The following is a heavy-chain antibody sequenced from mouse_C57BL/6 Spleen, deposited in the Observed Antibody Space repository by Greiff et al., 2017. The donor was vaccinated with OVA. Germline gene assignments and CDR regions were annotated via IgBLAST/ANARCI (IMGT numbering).Heavy chain of an antibody. V-gene: IGHV5-12*01. Sequence: DVMLVESGGGLVQPGGSLKLSCAASGFTFSDYYMYWVRQTPEKRLEWVAYISNGGGSTYYPDTVKGRFTISRDNAKNTLYLQMSRLKSEDTAMYYCARHRGSGYVYYAMDYWGQGTSVTVSS. CDR2: ISNGGGST. D-gene: IGHD3-2*02. CDR1: GFTFSDYY. J-gene: IGHJ4*01. CDR3: ARHRGSGYVYYAMDY.